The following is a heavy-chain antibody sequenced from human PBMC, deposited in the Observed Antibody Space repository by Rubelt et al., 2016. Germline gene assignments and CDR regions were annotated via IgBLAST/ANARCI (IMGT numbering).Heavy chain of an antibody. J-gene: IGHJ4*02. CDR3: ARFAIGGHSSGYLFDY. V-gene: IGHV1-2*07. Sequence: QVQLVQSGAEVKKPGASVKVSCKASGYTFTGYYMPWVRQAPGQRLEWMGWINPNSGGTNYAHNVQGRGSRPRETSISTAYMELSRRGSNDTAVYYCARFAIGGHSSGYLFDYWGQGTLVTVSS. CDR2: INPNSGGT. D-gene: IGHD3-22*01. CDR1: GYTFTGYY.